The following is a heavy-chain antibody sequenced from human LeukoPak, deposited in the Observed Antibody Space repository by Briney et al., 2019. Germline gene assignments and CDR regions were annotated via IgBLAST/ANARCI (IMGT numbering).Heavy chain of an antibody. CDR1: GGSISSGGYY. CDR2: IYHSGSS. D-gene: IGHD2-2*01. V-gene: IGHV4-30-2*03. J-gene: IGHJ5*02. Sequence: ASETLSLTCTVSGGSISSGGYYWSWIRQPPGKGLEWIGYIYHSGSSYYNPSLKSRVTISVDTSKNLFSLNLSSVTAADTAVYYCARLDIGIVVLPAAGWFDPWGQGTLVTVSS. CDR3: ARLDIGIVVLPAAGWFDP.